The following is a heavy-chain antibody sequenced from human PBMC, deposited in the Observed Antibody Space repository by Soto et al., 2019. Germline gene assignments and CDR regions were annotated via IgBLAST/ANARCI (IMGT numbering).Heavy chain of an antibody. Sequence: QVQLVESGGGVVQPGKSLRLSCAASGFTFSTYGMHWVRQALGKGLEWVAVIWYDGSNKYHGDSLKGRFTISRDNSKNTLYLQINNLRAEDTAVYYCGRDGALGDTAVVDSWGQGTLVTVSS. CDR3: GRDGALGDTAVVDS. D-gene: IGHD5-18*01. J-gene: IGHJ4*02. V-gene: IGHV3-33*01. CDR1: GFTFSTYG. CDR2: IWYDGSNK.